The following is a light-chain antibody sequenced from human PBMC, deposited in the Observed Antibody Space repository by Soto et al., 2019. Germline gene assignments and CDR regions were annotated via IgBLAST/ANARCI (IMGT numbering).Light chain of an antibody. CDR1: TSDVGIYDL. V-gene: IGLV2-23*02. Sequence: QSALTQPASVSGSPGQSITISCTGTTSDVGIYDLVSWYQQHPGAAPKLLIYEVTERPSGVSIRFSGSKSDYTASLTISGLQAEDEAYYYCASYAGRGVGVFGGGTKLNVL. CDR2: EVT. CDR3: ASYAGRGVGV. J-gene: IGLJ2*01.